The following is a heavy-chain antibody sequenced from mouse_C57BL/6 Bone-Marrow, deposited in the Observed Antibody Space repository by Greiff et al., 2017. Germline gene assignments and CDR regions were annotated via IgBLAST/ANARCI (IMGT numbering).Heavy chain of an antibody. Sequence: VQLQQSGAELVKPGASVKMSCKASGYTFTSYWITWVKQRPGQGLGWIGDIYPGSGSTNYNEKFKSKATLTVVTSSSTAYMQLSSLTSEDSAVYYCARPYYSNYWYFDVWGTGTTVTVSS. D-gene: IGHD2-5*01. CDR3: ARPYYSNYWYFDV. J-gene: IGHJ1*03. CDR1: GYTFTSYW. V-gene: IGHV1-55*01. CDR2: IYPGSGST.